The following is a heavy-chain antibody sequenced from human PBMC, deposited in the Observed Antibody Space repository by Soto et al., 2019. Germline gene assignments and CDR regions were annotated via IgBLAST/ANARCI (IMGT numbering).Heavy chain of an antibody. CDR3: ARGTGWELRHFDY. V-gene: IGHV4-61*01. CDR2: IYYSGST. J-gene: IGHJ4*02. CDR1: GGSVSSGSYY. Sequence: SETLSLTCTVSGGSVSSGSYYWSWIRQPPGKGLEWIGYIYYSGSTNYNPSLKSRVTISVDTSKNQFSLKLSSVTAADTAVYYCARGTGWELRHFDYWGQGTLVTVSS. D-gene: IGHD1-26*01.